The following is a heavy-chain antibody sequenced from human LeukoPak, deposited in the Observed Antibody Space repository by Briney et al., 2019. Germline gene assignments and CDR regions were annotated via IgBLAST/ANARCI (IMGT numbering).Heavy chain of an antibody. CDR2: ISGSSVST. CDR1: GFTFGSYA. D-gene: IGHD2-2*01. J-gene: IGHJ4*02. Sequence: GGSLRLSCAAPGFTFGSYAMSWVRQAPGQGLEWVSAISGSSVSTYYADSVKGRFTISRDNSKNTLYLQMNSLRAEDTAVYYCAKDVNIVVSFFDSWGQGTLVTVSS. CDR3: AKDVNIVVSFFDS. V-gene: IGHV3-23*01.